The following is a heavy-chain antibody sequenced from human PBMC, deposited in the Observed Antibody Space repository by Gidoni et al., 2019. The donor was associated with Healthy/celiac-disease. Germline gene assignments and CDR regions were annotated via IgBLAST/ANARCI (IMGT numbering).Heavy chain of an antibody. V-gene: IGHV4-61*02. CDR2: IYTSGST. Sequence: QVQLQESAPGLVKPSQTLSLTCTVSGGSISSGSYYWSWIRPPAGKGLEWIGRIYTSGSTNYNPSLKSRVTISVDTSKNQFSLKLSSVTAADTAVYYCARDGRTARGWYFDLWGRGTLVTVSS. D-gene: IGHD6-6*01. CDR1: GGSISSGSYY. CDR3: ARDGRTARGWYFDL. J-gene: IGHJ2*01.